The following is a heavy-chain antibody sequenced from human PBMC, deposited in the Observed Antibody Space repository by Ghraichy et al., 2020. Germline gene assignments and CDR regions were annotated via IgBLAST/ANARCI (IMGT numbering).Heavy chain of an antibody. D-gene: IGHD6-13*01. CDR2: IIPIFGTA. CDR3: SRVVAAAGTGRSIAYYYYYMDV. V-gene: IGHV1-69*06. J-gene: IGHJ6*03. CDR1: GGTFSSYA. Sequence: SVKVSCKASGGTFSSYAISWVRQAPGQGLEWMGGIIPIFGTANYAQKFQGRVTMTADKSTSTAYMGLSSLRSEDPAVYYCSRVVAAAGTGRSIAYYYYYMDVWGKGTTVTVSS.